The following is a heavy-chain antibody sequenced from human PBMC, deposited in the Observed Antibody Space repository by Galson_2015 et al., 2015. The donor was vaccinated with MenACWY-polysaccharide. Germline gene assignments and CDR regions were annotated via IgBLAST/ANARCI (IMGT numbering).Heavy chain of an antibody. CDR2: ISWNSGSI. V-gene: IGHV3-9*01. D-gene: IGHD2-15*01. CDR3: ARTSRYCSGGSCYLEKGGDY. Sequence: SLRLSCATSGFTFDDYAMHWVRQAPGKGLEWVSGISWNSGSIGYADSVKGRFTISRDNAKNSLYLQMNSLRAEDTALYYCARTSRYCSGGSCYLEKGGDYWGQGTLVTVSS. J-gene: IGHJ4*02. CDR1: GFTFDDYA.